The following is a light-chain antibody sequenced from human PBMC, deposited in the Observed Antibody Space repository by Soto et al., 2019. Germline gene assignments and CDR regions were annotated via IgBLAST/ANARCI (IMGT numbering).Light chain of an antibody. J-gene: IGKJ5*01. CDR1: QSVSSY. V-gene: IGKV3-11*01. CDR2: DAS. CDR3: QQRSNWPSIT. Sequence: EIVMTQSPATLSVSPGARATLYCRASQSVSSYLAWYQQKPGQAPRLPIYDASNRATGIPARFSGSGSGTDFTLTIRSLDPEDFAVYYCQQRSNWPSITFGQGTRLEIK.